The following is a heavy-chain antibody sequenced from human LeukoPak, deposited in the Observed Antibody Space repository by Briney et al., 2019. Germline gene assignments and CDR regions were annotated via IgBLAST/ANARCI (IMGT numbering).Heavy chain of an antibody. J-gene: IGHJ4*02. CDR1: GFTFSSYW. CDR3: ARDQFSGYYDY. CDR2: IKEDGTDK. D-gene: IGHD3-22*01. Sequence: PWGSLRVSCAASGFTFSSYWMTWVRQAPTKGLELVANIKEDGTDKFYVDSVKGRFTISRDNAKNSLYLQINSLRAEDTAVYYCARDQFSGYYDYWGQGTLVTVSS. V-gene: IGHV3-7*01.